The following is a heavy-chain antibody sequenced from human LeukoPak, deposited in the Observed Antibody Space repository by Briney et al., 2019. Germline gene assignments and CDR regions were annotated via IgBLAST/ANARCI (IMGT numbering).Heavy chain of an antibody. D-gene: IGHD6-13*01. Sequence: SETLSLTCAVYGGSFSGYYWSWIRQPPGKGLEWIGEINHSGSTNYNPSLKSRVTISVDTSKNQFSLKLSSVTAADTAVYYCARTFSGYSSSWYGDYYYMDVWGKGTTVTISS. CDR1: GGSFSGYY. J-gene: IGHJ6*03. CDR3: ARTFSGYSSSWYGDYYYMDV. CDR2: INHSGST. V-gene: IGHV4-34*01.